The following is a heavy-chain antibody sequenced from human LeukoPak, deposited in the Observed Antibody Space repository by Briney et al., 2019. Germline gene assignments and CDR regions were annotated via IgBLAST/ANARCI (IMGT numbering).Heavy chain of an antibody. Sequence: ASVKVSCKASGYTFTSYYMHWVRQAPGQGLEWMGIINPSGGSTSYAQKFRGRVTMTRDTSTSTVYMELSSLRSEDTAVYYCARVLALDSSGYSDAFDVWGQGTMVTVSS. CDR3: ARVLALDSSGYSDAFDV. V-gene: IGHV1-46*01. D-gene: IGHD3-22*01. CDR1: GYTFTSYY. J-gene: IGHJ3*01. CDR2: INPSGGST.